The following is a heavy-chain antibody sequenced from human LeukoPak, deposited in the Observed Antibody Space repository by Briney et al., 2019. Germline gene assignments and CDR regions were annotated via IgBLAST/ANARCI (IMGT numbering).Heavy chain of an antibody. CDR1: GFTSSNSH. Sequence: GGSLRLSCAASGFTSSNSHMSWVRQAPGKGLEGVSSITASDGAYYADPVKRRFTISRDSARNTQYLQMNSLRADDTAIYYCAKDLGACGRYCISYWGQGTLVTVSS. V-gene: IGHV3-23*01. CDR2: ITASDGA. J-gene: IGHJ4*02. D-gene: IGHD2-21*01. CDR3: AKDLGACGRYCISY.